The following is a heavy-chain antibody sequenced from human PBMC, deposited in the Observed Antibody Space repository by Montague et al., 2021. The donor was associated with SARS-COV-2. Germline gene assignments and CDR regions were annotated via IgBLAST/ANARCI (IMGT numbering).Heavy chain of an antibody. Sequence: SLILSCAASGFTFSSYWMSWVRQAPVKGLEWVANIKQDGSEKYYXDSVEGRFTISRDNAKNSLYLQMNSLRAEDTAVYYCARDSFFVGDSSADYYYGMDVWGQGTTVTVSS. V-gene: IGHV3-7*01. CDR1: GFTFSSYW. CDR2: IKQDGSEK. CDR3: ARDSFFVGDSSADYYYGMDV. J-gene: IGHJ6*02. D-gene: IGHD3-22*01.